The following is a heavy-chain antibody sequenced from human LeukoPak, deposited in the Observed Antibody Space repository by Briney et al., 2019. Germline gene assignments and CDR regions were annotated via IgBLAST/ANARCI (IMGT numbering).Heavy chain of an antibody. V-gene: IGHV3-72*01. J-gene: IGHJ4*02. CDR2: SRNKADSYTA. Sequence: PGGSLRLSCAASGFTFSDSFMSWVRQAPGKGVEWVGRSRNKADSYTAEYAASVKGRFTISRDESKNSLYLQVSSLETEDTAVYYCATSSWYRLAYWGQGSLVTVSS. CDR3: ATSSWYRLAY. D-gene: IGHD6-13*01. CDR1: GFTFSDSF.